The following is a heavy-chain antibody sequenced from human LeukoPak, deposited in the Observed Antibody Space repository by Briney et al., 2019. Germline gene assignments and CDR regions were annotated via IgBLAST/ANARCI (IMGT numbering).Heavy chain of an antibody. CDR1: GFTFGSYA. J-gene: IGHJ4*02. Sequence: PGGSLRLSCAASGFTFGSYAMHWVRQAPGKGLEWVAVISYDGSNKYYADSVKGRFTISRDNSKNTLYLQMNSLRAEDTAVYYCARELNGYDYWGQGTLVTVSS. V-gene: IGHV3-30-3*01. D-gene: IGHD6-13*01. CDR3: ARELNGYDY. CDR2: ISYDGSNK.